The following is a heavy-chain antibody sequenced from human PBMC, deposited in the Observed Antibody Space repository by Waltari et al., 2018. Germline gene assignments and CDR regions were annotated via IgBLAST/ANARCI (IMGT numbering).Heavy chain of an antibody. CDR2: IIPIFGTA. Sequence: QVQLVQSGAEVKKPGSSVKVSCKASGGTFSSYAISWVRQAPGQGLERMGRIIPIFGTANYAQKFQCRVTITADKSTSTAYMELSSLRSEDTAVYYCARDEGGYYGSGSYYYWGQGTLVTVSS. D-gene: IGHD3-10*01. CDR3: ARDEGGYYGSGSYYY. J-gene: IGHJ4*02. V-gene: IGHV1-69*08. CDR1: GGTFSSYA.